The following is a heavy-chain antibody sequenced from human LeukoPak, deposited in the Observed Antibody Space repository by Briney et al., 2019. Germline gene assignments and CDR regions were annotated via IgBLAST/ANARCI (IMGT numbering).Heavy chain of an antibody. CDR1: GYTFTSYD. Sequence: GASVKVSCKASGYTFTSYDTNWVRQATGQGLEWMGWMNPNSGNTGYAQKFQGRVTMTRNTSISTAYMELSSLRSEDTAVYYCARNNGDLDYGSGTNWFDPWGQGTLVTVSS. D-gene: IGHD3-10*01. J-gene: IGHJ5*02. CDR2: MNPNSGNT. CDR3: ARNNGDLDYGSGTNWFDP. V-gene: IGHV1-8*01.